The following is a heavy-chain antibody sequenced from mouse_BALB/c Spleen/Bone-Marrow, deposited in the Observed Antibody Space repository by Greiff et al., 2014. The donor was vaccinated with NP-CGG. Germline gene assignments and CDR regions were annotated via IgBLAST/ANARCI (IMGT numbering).Heavy chain of an antibody. CDR2: ILPGSGST. J-gene: IGHJ3*01. D-gene: IGHD3-2*01. Sequence: VQRVESGAELMKPGASVKISCKATGYTFSSYWIEWVKQRPGHGLEWIGEILPGSGSTNYNEKFKGKATFTADTSSNIAYMQLSSLTSEDSAVYYCATARATWFAYWGQGTLVTVSA. CDR1: GYTFSSYW. CDR3: ATARATWFAY. V-gene: IGHV1-9*01.